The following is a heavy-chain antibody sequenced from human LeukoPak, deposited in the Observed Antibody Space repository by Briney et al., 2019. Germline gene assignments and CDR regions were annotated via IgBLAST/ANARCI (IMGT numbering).Heavy chain of an antibody. V-gene: IGHV4-61*02. Sequence: PSETLSLTCTVSGGSISSGSYYWSWIRQPAWKGLEWIGRIYTTGSTNYNPSLKSRVTISVDTSKNQFSLKLSSVTAADTAVYYCAREVSWFGESAFDYWGQGTLVTVSS. J-gene: IGHJ4*02. D-gene: IGHD3-10*01. CDR1: GGSISSGSYY. CDR2: IYTTGST. CDR3: AREVSWFGESAFDY.